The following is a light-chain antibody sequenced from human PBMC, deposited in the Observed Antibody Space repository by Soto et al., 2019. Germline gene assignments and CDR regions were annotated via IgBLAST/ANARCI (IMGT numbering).Light chain of an antibody. CDR1: QSVSSY. Sequence: EIVLTQSPATLSLSPGERATLSCRASQSVSSYLAWYQQKPGQAPRLLIYDASNRATGIPARFIGSGSVTDFTLTISSLEPEDFAVYYCQQRSNWPRYTFGQGTKLEIK. CDR2: DAS. V-gene: IGKV3-11*01. CDR3: QQRSNWPRYT. J-gene: IGKJ2*01.